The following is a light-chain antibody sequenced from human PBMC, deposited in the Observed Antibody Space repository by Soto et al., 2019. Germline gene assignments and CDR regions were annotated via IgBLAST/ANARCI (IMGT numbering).Light chain of an antibody. Sequence: QSVLTQPPSVSAAPGQKVTISCSGSSSDVGDYKYVSWYQQHPGKAPKLVISEVSNRPSGISNRFSGSKSGNTASLTISGLQAEDEADYYCSSYTTIFTYVFGTGTKVTV. J-gene: IGLJ1*01. CDR1: SSDVGDYKY. V-gene: IGLV2-14*01. CDR3: SSYTTIFTYV. CDR2: EVS.